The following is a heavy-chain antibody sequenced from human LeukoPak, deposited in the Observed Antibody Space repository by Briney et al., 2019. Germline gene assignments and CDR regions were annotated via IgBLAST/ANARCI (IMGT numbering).Heavy chain of an antibody. V-gene: IGHV1-2*02. Sequence: GASVKVSCKASGYTFTGYYMHWVRQAPGQGLEWMGWINPNSGGTNYAQKFQGRVTMTRDTSISTAYMELSRLRSDDTAVCYCARVSYYYDSSGYAPFDPWGQGTLVTVSS. J-gene: IGHJ5*02. CDR3: ARVSYYYDSSGYAPFDP. CDR2: INPNSGGT. CDR1: GYTFTGYY. D-gene: IGHD3-22*01.